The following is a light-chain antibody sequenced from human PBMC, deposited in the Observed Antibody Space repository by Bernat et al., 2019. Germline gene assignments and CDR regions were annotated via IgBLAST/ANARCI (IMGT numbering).Light chain of an antibody. CDR3: LQHNSYPRT. V-gene: IGKV1-17*01. CDR1: QGIKND. CDR2: TAS. J-gene: IGKJ1*01. Sequence: DIQMTQSPSFLSASVGDRVTITCRASQGIKNDLAWYQQKPGKAPKRLIHTASRLQSGVPSRFSDSGSGTEFTLTISSLQTEDFGTYYCLQHNSYPRTFGQGTKVEIK.